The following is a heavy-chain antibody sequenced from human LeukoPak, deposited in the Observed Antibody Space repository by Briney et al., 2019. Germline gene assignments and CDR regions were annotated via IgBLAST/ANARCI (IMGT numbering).Heavy chain of an antibody. V-gene: IGHV1-69*05. Sequence: SVKVSCKASGGTFSSYAISWVRQAPGQGLEWMGGIIPIFGTANYAQKFQGRVTITTDESTSTAYMELSSLRSEDTAVYYCATGLGATPWADGYYFDYWGQGTLVTVSS. CDR2: IIPIFGTA. CDR3: ATGLGATPWADGYYFDY. CDR1: GGTFSSYA. J-gene: IGHJ4*02. D-gene: IGHD1-26*01.